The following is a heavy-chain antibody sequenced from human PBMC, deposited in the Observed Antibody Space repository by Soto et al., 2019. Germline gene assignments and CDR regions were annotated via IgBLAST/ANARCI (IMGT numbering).Heavy chain of an antibody. Sequence: QVQLQESGPGLVKPSETLSLTCTVSGGSVSSGSNYWSWIRQPPGKGLEWIGYIYYSGSTNYNPSLKSRVTVSVDTSKNQFSLKLSSVTAADTAVYYCARTSLLWFGESQYYYYGMDVWGQGTTVTVSS. CDR3: ARTSLLWFGESQYYYYGMDV. CDR1: GGSVSSGSNY. V-gene: IGHV4-61*01. CDR2: IYYSGST. J-gene: IGHJ6*02. D-gene: IGHD3-10*01.